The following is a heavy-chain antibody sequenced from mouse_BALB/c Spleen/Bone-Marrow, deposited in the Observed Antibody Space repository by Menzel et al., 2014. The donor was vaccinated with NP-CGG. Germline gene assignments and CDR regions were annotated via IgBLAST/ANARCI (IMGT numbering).Heavy chain of an antibody. V-gene: IGHV2-2*02. J-gene: IGHJ4*01. CDR1: GFSLSYYG. Sequence: VKLVESGPGLVQPSQRLSITCTVSGFSLSYYGVHWIRQSPGKGLEWLGVIWSGGITDYNASFISRLSISKDNSKSQVFFTMNSLQANDTAIYYCARSPSMDYWGPGTSVTVSS. CDR3: ARSPSMDY. CDR2: IWSGGIT.